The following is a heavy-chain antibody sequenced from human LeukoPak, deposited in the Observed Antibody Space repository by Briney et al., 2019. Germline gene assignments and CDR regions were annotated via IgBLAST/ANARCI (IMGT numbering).Heavy chain of an antibody. CDR1: GYTFTSYA. CDR2: INTNTGNP. V-gene: IGHV7-4-1*02. J-gene: IGHJ6*03. CDR3: ARVILRIRDAVYYMDV. D-gene: IGHD2-8*01. Sequence: ASVKVSCKASGYTFTSYAMNWVRQAPGQGLEWMGWINTNTGNPTYAQGFTGRFVFSLDTSVSTAYLQISSLKAEDTAVYYCARVILRIRDAVYYMDVWGKGTTVTVSS.